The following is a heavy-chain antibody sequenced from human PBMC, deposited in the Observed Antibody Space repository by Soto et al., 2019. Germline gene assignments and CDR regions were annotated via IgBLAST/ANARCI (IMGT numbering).Heavy chain of an antibody. Sequence: QVQLQQWGAGLLKPSETLSLTCAVYGGSFSGYYWSWIRQPPGKGLEWIGEIYHSGSTKYNPSLKSRVTISVDTSKNHFALKLSSVTAADTAVYYCASQRAEAAVFDYWGQGTLVTVSS. CDR1: GGSFSGYY. CDR3: ASQRAEAAVFDY. V-gene: IGHV4-34*01. D-gene: IGHD2-15*01. CDR2: IYHSGST. J-gene: IGHJ4*02.